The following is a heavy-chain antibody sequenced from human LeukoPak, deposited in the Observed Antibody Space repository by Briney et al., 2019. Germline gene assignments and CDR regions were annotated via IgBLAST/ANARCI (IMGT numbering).Heavy chain of an antibody. Sequence: TGGSLRLSCAASGFTFSSYGMHWGREAPGKGLEWVAGIWYDGSNKYYADSVKGRFTISRDNSKNTLYLQMNSLRGEDTAVYCCARDYYYDSSGYGLGYWGQGTLVTVSS. CDR2: IWYDGSNK. V-gene: IGHV3-33*01. CDR3: ARDYYYDSSGYGLGY. D-gene: IGHD3-22*01. CDR1: GFTFSSYG. J-gene: IGHJ4*02.